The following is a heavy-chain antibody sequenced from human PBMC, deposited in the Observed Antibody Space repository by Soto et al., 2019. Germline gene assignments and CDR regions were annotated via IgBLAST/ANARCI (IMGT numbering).Heavy chain of an antibody. Sequence: GESLKISCKGSGYSFTSYWISWVGRMPGKGLERMGRIDPSDSYTNYSPSFQGHVTISADKSISTAYLQWSSLKASDTAMYYCASLGGGSYFGYHHWGMAVWGKGTPVTVSS. V-gene: IGHV5-10-1*01. J-gene: IGHJ6*04. D-gene: IGHD1-26*01. CDR3: ASLGGGSYFGYHHWGMAV. CDR1: GYSFTSYW. CDR2: IDPSDSYT.